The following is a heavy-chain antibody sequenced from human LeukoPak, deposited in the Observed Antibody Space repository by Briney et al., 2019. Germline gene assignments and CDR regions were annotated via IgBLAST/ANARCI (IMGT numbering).Heavy chain of an antibody. Sequence: GGSLRLSCPASGFTFSSYAMSWVRQAPGKGLEWVSAISGSGGSTFYADSVKGRFTISRDNSKNTLYLQMNSLRAEDTAVYYCAHISSSWPDYWGQGTLVTVSS. CDR3: AHISSSWPDY. CDR1: GFTFSSYA. J-gene: IGHJ4*02. D-gene: IGHD6-13*01. CDR2: ISGSGGST. V-gene: IGHV3-23*01.